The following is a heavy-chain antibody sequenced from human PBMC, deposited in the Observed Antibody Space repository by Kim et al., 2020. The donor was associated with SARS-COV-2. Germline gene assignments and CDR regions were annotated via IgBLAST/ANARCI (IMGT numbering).Heavy chain of an antibody. J-gene: IGHJ4*02. CDR2: ISAYNGNT. CDR1: GYTFTSYG. V-gene: IGHV1-18*01. Sequence: ASVKVSCKASGYTFTSYGISWVRQAPGQGLEWMGWISAYNGNTNYAQKLQGRVTMTTDTSTSTAYMELRSLRSDDTAVYYCARKLEDWGSYRFDYWGQGTLVTVSS. D-gene: IGHD1-26*01. CDR3: ARKLEDWGSYRFDY.